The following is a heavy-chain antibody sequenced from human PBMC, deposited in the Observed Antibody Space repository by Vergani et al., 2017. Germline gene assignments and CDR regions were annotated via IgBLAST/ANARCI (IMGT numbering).Heavy chain of an antibody. CDR3: ARGRYYSDRFDP. D-gene: IGHD3-10*01. J-gene: IGHJ5*02. CDR2: IWYDGSNK. Sequence: QVQLVESGGGVVQPGRSLRLSCAASGFTFSSYGMHWVRQAPGKGLEWVAVIWYDGSNKYYADSVKGRFTISRDNSKNTLYLQMNSLRAEDTAVYYCARGRYYSDRFDPWGQGTLVTVSS. V-gene: IGHV3-33*01. CDR1: GFTFSSYG.